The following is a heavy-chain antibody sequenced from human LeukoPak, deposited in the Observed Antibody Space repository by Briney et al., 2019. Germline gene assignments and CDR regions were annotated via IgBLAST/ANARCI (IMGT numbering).Heavy chain of an antibody. D-gene: IGHD3-3*01. CDR3: ARSITIFGVVNDGMDV. Sequence: ASVKVSCKASGYTFTSYGIRWVRQAPGQGLEWMGWISAYNGNTNYAQKLQGRVTMTTDTSTSTAYMELRSLRSDDTAVYYCARSITIFGVVNDGMDVWGQGTTVTVSS. V-gene: IGHV1-18*01. J-gene: IGHJ6*02. CDR1: GYTFTSYG. CDR2: ISAYNGNT.